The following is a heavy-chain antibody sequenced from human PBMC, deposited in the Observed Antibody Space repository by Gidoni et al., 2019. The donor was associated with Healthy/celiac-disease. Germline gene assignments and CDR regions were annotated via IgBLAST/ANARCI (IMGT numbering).Heavy chain of an antibody. V-gene: IGHV4-39*01. D-gene: IGHD6-6*01. Sequence: QLQLQESGPGLVKLSETLSLTCTVSGGSISSSSYYWGWIRQPPGKGLEWIGSIYYSGSTYYNPSLKRRVTISVDTSKNQFSLKLSSVTAADTAVYYCASRYSSSSVHPYDYWGQGTLVTVSS. J-gene: IGHJ4*02. CDR3: ASRYSSSSVHPYDY. CDR2: IYYSGST. CDR1: GGSISSSSYY.